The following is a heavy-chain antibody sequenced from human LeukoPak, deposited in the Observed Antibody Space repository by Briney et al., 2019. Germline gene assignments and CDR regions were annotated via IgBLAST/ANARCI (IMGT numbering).Heavy chain of an antibody. CDR2: ISWNSGSI. J-gene: IGHJ4*02. D-gene: IGHD2-2*01. V-gene: IGHV3-9*01. CDR1: GFTFEDYA. CDR3: ARVAILPAVTVLDY. Sequence: PGRSLRLSCAVSGFTFEDYAMHWVRQAPGKGLDWVAAISWNSGSINYADSVKGRFTISRDNAKNSLFLQMNSLRAEDTAVYYCARVAILPAVTVLDYWGQGTLVTVSS.